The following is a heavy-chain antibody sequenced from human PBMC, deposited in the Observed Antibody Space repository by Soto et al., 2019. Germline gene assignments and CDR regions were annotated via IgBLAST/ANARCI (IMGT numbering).Heavy chain of an antibody. CDR2: INHSGST. CDR1: GGSFSGYY. Sequence: ASETLSLTCAVYGGSFSGYYWSWIRQPPGKGLEWIGEINHSGSTNYNPSLKSRVTISVDTSKNQFSLKLSSVTAADTAVYYCARSLRLILNWGQGTLVTVSS. J-gene: IGHJ4*02. CDR3: ARSLRLILN. V-gene: IGHV4-34*01. D-gene: IGHD2-8*01.